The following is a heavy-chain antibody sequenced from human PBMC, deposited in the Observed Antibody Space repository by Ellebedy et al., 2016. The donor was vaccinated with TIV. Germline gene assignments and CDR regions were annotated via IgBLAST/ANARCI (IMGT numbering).Heavy chain of an antibody. CDR1: GFTFGDYA. CDR3: TRRGYDFWSGYYFDY. Sequence: GESLKISCTASGFTFGDYAMSWFRQAPGKGLEWVGFIRSKAYGGTTEYAASVKGRFTISRDDSKSIAYLQMNSLKTEETAVYYCTRRGYDFWSGYYFDYWGQGTLVTVSS. J-gene: IGHJ4*02. CDR2: IRSKAYGGTT. D-gene: IGHD3-3*01. V-gene: IGHV3-49*03.